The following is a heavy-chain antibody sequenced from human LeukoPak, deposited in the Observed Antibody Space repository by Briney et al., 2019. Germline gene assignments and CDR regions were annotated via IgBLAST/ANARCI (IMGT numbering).Heavy chain of an antibody. Sequence: GGSLRLSCAASGFTFSNYAMSWVRQAPGKGLEWVSGISGSGTYTDYADSVKGRFAISRDNSKNTLYLQMDSLRAEDTAVYHCARDSGSYLQPTDYWGQGTLVTVSS. V-gene: IGHV3-23*01. CDR1: GFTFSNYA. D-gene: IGHD1-26*01. CDR2: ISGSGTYT. J-gene: IGHJ4*02. CDR3: ARDSGSYLQPTDY.